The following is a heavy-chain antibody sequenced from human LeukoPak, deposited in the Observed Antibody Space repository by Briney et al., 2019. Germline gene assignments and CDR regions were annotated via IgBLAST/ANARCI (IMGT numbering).Heavy chain of an antibody. J-gene: IGHJ4*02. CDR3: ARDGDVDTAMVSSYFDY. Sequence: GGSLRLSCASSGFTFSSYSMNWVRQAPGKGLEWVSSISSSSSYIYYADSVKGRFTISRDNAKNSLYLQMNSLRAGDTAVYYCARDGDVDTAMVSSYFDYWGQGTLVTVSS. V-gene: IGHV3-21*01. D-gene: IGHD5-18*01. CDR1: GFTFSSYS. CDR2: ISSSSSYI.